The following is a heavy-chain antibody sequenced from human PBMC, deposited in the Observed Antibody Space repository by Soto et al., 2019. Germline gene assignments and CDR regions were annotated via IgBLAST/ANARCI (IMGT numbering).Heavy chain of an antibody. CDR3: AGVPNPVLGSPIDY. Sequence: EVQLVESGGGLAQPGGSLRLSCAASGFSFSAYSMNWVRQAPGKGLEWLSYIAGSGSTTYYADSVRGRFTISRDNGKNYLFLQLNSLKVEEAGFYTGAGVPNPVLGSPIDYGGQGTLV. D-gene: IGHD3-16*01. J-gene: IGHJ4*02. CDR2: IAGSGSTT. CDR1: GFSFSAYS. V-gene: IGHV3-48*01.